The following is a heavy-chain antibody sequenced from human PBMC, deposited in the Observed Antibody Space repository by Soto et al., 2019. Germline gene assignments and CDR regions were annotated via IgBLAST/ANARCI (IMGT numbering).Heavy chain of an antibody. V-gene: IGHV4-31*03. D-gene: IGHD6-19*01. CDR1: GGSISSGGYY. Sequence: QVQLQESGPGLVKPSQTLSLTCTVSGGSISSGGYYWSWIRQHPGKGLECIGHNYHSGSTYYNPSLRSRVTISVDTSKNQFSLRLSAVTAAATAVYYCAGGSSGWYDYWGKGTLVTVSS. J-gene: IGHJ4*02. CDR3: AGGSSGWYDY. CDR2: NYHSGST.